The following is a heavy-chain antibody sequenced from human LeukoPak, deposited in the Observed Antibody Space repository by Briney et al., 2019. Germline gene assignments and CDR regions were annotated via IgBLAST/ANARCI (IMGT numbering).Heavy chain of an antibody. CDR3: ASGYSYGALN. V-gene: IGHV3-9*01. Sequence: SGGSLRLSCAASGFTFDDYAMHWVRQAPGKGLEWVSGISWNSGSIGYADSVKGRFTISRDNAKNSLYLQMNSLRAEDTALYYCASGYSYGALNWGQGTLVTVSS. CDR2: ISWNSGSI. J-gene: IGHJ4*02. D-gene: IGHD5-18*01. CDR1: GFTFDDYA.